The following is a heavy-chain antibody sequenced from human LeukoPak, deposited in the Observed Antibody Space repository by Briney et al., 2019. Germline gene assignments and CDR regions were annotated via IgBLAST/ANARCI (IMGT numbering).Heavy chain of an antibody. CDR2: IYYSGST. D-gene: IGHD5-12*01. Sequence: PSETLSLTCTVSGGSISSYYWSWIRQPPGKGLEWIGYIYYSGSTNYNPSLKSRVTISVDTSKNQFSLKLSSVTAADTAVYYCARDSGYSGYSDYWGQGTLVTVSS. J-gene: IGHJ4*02. CDR3: ARDSGYSGYSDY. V-gene: IGHV4-59*01. CDR1: GGSISSYY.